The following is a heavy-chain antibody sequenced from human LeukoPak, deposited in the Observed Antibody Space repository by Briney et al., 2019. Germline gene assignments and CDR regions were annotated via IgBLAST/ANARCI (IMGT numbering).Heavy chain of an antibody. CDR1: GGSISSSNW. CDR2: IYYSGST. CDR3: ARGWEEAAAGTGYYYYYMDV. D-gene: IGHD6-13*01. V-gene: IGHV4-4*02. Sequence: PSETLSLTCAVSGGSISSSNWWSWVRQPPGKGLEWIGYIYYSGSTNYNPSLKSRVTISVDTSKNQFSLKLSSVTAADTAVYYCARGWEEAAAGTGYYYYYMDVWGEGTTVTVSS. J-gene: IGHJ6*03.